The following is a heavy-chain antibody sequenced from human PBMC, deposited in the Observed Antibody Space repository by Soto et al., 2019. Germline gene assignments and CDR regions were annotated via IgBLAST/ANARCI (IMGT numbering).Heavy chain of an antibody. Sequence: SETLSLTCTVSGGSIGSYYWSWIRQPAGKGLEWIGRIYTSGSTDFNPSLKSRVTMSVDTSRNQFSVKLRSVTAADTAVYYCARGAWFQPWGQGTLVTVSS. CDR2: IYTSGST. CDR1: GGSIGSYY. J-gene: IGHJ5*02. V-gene: IGHV4-4*07. CDR3: ARGAWFQP.